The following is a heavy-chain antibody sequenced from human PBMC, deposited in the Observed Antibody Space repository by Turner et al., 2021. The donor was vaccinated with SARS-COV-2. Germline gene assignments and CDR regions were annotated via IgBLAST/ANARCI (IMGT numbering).Heavy chain of an antibody. CDR1: GFTVSSNY. V-gene: IGHV3-53*02. CDR3: ARPFGTAVVPPS. J-gene: IGHJ6*02. D-gene: IGHD2-2*01. CDR2: IYSGGST. Sequence: EVQLVETGGGLIQPGGSLRLSCAASGFTVSSNYMSWVRQAPGKGLEWVSLIYSGGSTYYADSVKGRFTISRDNSKNTLYLQMNSLRAEDTAVYYCARPFGTAVVPPSWGQGTTVTVSS.